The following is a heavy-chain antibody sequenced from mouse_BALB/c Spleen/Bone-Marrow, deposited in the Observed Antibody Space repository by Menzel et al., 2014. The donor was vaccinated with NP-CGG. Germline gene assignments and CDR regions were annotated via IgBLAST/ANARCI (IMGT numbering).Heavy chain of an antibody. D-gene: IGHD2-4*01. V-gene: IGHV1-4*01. CDR2: INPSSGYT. CDR1: GYTFTSYT. Sequence: VQLQQSGAELARPGASVKMSCKASGYTFTSYTMHWVKQRPGQGLEWIGYINPSSGYTNYNQKFKDKATLTADKSSSTAYMQLSSLTSGDSVVYYCARSCYDYDRAWFAYWGQGTLVTVSA. J-gene: IGHJ3*01. CDR3: ARSCYDYDRAWFAY.